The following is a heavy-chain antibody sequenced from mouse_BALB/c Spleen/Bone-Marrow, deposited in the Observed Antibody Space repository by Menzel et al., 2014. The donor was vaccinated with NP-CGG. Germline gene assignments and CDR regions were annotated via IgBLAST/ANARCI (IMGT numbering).Heavy chain of an antibody. D-gene: IGHD2-1*01. CDR1: GYSFTSYW. J-gene: IGHJ3*01. CDR3: AREKVYYGISWFAY. V-gene: IGHV1-61*01. CDR2: IHPSDSET. Sequence: VQLQQSGAELVRPGASVKLSCKASGYSFTSYWMNRVKQRPGQGLEWIGMIHPSDSETRLNQKFKDKATLTVDKSSSTAYMQLSSPTSEDSAVYYCAREKVYYGISWFAYWGQGTLVTVSA.